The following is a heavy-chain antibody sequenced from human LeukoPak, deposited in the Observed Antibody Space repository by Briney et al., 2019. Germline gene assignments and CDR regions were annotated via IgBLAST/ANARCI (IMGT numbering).Heavy chain of an antibody. CDR1: GGSISSYY. CDR3: ARVHYDSSGYNFDY. CDR2: IYNNGNT. Sequence: SETLSLTCTVSGGSISSYYWSWIRQPPGKGLEWIGYIYNNGNTNYNPSLKSRVTISVDTSKNQFSLKLSSVTAADTAVYYCARVHYDSSGYNFDYWGQGTLVTVSS. D-gene: IGHD3-22*01. V-gene: IGHV4-59*01. J-gene: IGHJ4*02.